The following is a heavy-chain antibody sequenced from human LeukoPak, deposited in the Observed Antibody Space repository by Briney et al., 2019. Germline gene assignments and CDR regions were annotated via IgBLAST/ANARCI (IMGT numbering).Heavy chain of an antibody. D-gene: IGHD3-3*01. Sequence: GGSLRLSCAASGFTFSSYGMHWVRQAPGKGLEWVAFIRYDGSNKYYADSVKGRFSISRDNSEKTVFLQMNTLRPEDTAIYYCARDYQMYDYWRGPWDWDYWGQGTLVTVSS. V-gene: IGHV3-30*02. J-gene: IGHJ4*02. CDR3: ARDYQMYDYWRGPWDWDY. CDR1: GFTFSSYG. CDR2: IRYDGSNK.